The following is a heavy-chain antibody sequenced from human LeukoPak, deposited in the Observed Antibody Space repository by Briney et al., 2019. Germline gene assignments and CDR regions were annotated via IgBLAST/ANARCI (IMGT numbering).Heavy chain of an antibody. V-gene: IGHV3-23*01. CDR2: ISTNGNRT. J-gene: IGHJ4*02. CDR3: ARKLWHRNDC. D-gene: IGHD3-16*01. CDR1: GLTFSNYA. Sequence: GGSLRLSCAASGLTFSNYAMTWVRQAPGKGLEWVSAISTNGNRTYYADSVKGRFTVSRDNFKNTLYLQMNSLRAEDTALYYCARKLWHRNDCWGQGTLVTVSS.